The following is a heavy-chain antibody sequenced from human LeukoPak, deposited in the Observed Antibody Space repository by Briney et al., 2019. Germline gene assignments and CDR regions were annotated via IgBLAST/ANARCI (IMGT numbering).Heavy chain of an antibody. CDR1: GGSISSYY. Sequence: PSETLSLTCSFSGGSISSYYWIWIRQPPGKGLEWIGYIYYSGGTNYNPSLKSRVTISVDTSKNQFSLKLSSVTAADTAVYYCARPNYDILTGYHYWYFDLWGRGTLVTVSS. CDR2: IYYSGGT. J-gene: IGHJ2*01. V-gene: IGHV4-59*08. D-gene: IGHD3-9*01. CDR3: ARPNYDILTGYHYWYFDL.